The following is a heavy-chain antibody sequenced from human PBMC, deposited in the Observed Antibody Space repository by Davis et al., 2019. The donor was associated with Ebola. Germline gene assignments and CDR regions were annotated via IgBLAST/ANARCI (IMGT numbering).Heavy chain of an antibody. D-gene: IGHD2-21*02. CDR3: ARQIFVVTAIPWYFDY. Sequence: MPSETLSLTCTVSGGSISSSSYYWGWIRQPPGKGLEWIGSIFYSGSTYYNPSLKSRVTISVDTSNNQFSLKLTSVTAADTAVYYCARQIFVVTAIPWYFDYWGQGTLVTVSS. J-gene: IGHJ4*02. CDR2: IFYSGST. CDR1: GGSISSSSYY. V-gene: IGHV4-39*01.